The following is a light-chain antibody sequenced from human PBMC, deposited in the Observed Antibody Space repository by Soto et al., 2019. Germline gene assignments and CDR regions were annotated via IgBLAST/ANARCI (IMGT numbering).Light chain of an antibody. Sequence: EIVLTQSPGTLCLSPGERATLSCRASQSVSSSYLAWYQQKPGQAPRLLIYGASSRATGIPDRFSGSGSGTDLTLTISRLEPEDFAVYYCQQYGSSPLTFGQGTKLEIK. V-gene: IGKV3-20*01. CDR2: GAS. CDR3: QQYGSSPLT. CDR1: QSVSSSY. J-gene: IGKJ2*01.